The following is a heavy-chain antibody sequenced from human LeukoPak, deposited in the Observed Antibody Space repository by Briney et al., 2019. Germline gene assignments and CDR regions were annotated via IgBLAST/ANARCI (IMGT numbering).Heavy chain of an antibody. CDR1: GFTFSSYA. D-gene: IGHD6-19*01. Sequence: PGGSLRLSCTASGFTFSSYAMSWVRQAPGNGLERVSAISSSGATTYYADSVKGHFTISRDNSKNTLYLQMNSLRAEDTAVYYCAKRESKVPGAWYFDYWGQGTLITVSS. CDR3: AKRESKVPGAWYFDY. J-gene: IGHJ4*02. V-gene: IGHV3-23*01. CDR2: ISSSGATT.